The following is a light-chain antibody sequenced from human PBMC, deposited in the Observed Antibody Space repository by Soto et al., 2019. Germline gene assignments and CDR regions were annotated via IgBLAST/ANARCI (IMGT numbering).Light chain of an antibody. Sequence: QLVLTQSPSASASLGASVKLTCTLSSGHSSYAIAWHQQQPEKGPRYLMKLNSDGSHSKGDGIPDRFSGSSSGAERYLTISSLQSDGEADYYCQTWGTGIQVFGGGTKGTVL. CDR2: LNSDGSH. CDR1: SGHSSYA. J-gene: IGLJ2*01. CDR3: QTWGTGIQV. V-gene: IGLV4-69*01.